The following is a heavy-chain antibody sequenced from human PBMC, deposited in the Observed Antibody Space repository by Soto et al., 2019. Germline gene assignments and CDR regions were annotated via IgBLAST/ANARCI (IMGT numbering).Heavy chain of an antibody. D-gene: IGHD3-22*01. J-gene: IGHJ4*02. CDR3: ARELTAFDT. CDR2: LTSDGGNE. V-gene: IGHV3-30-3*01. CDR1: GVTFNSYS. Sequence: QEYLVESGGGVVRPGTSLKLSCRASGVTFNSYSFHWVRQPPGEGLEWVASLTSDGGNENYAESVRGRFSLSRDNSNNIFYIQLNSVRPEETAVYYCARELTAFDTWGQGTLVAVSS.